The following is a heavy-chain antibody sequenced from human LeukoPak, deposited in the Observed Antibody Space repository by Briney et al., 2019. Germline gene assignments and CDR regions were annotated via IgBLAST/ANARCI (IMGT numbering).Heavy chain of an antibody. J-gene: IGHJ4*02. CDR3: SRDPRPRDY. Sequence: GGSLRLSCAASGFTFDDYAMHWVRQAPGKGLEWVSGISWNSGSIGYADSVKGRFTISRDNAKNSLYLQMNSLRAEDTAVYYCSRDPRPRDYWGQGTLVTVSS. CDR1: GFTFDDYA. V-gene: IGHV3-9*01. CDR2: ISWNSGSI.